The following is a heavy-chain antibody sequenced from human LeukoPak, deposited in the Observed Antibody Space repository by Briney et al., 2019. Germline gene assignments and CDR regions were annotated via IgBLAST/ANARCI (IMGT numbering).Heavy chain of an antibody. D-gene: IGHD6-19*01. V-gene: IGHV4-39*01. CDR1: GXSIRSSSYY. Sequence: SETLSLTCTVSGXSIRSSSYYWGWIRQPPGKGLEGIWSIYYSGSTYYNASLKSRGTISVDTSKNQFSLKLNSVTAADTAVYFCARQVVAVAGTGYFDYWGQGTLVTVSS. CDR2: IYYSGST. CDR3: ARQVVAVAGTGYFDY. J-gene: IGHJ4*02.